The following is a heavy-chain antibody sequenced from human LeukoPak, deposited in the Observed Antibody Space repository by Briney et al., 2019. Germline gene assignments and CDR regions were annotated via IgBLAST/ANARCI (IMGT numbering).Heavy chain of an antibody. J-gene: IGHJ4*02. CDR3: ARLGAGPTYYDFWSGYSSFYFDY. V-gene: IGHV4-39*01. D-gene: IGHD3-3*01. CDR2: IHYSGNP. Sequence: SETLSLTCTVSGGSTSSSNYYWGWIRQPPGKGLEWIGGIHYSGNPYYNPSLKSRVTISVDTSKNQFSLKLSSVTAADTAVYYCARLGAGPTYYDFWSGYSSFYFDYWGQGTLVTVSS. CDR1: GGSTSSSNYY.